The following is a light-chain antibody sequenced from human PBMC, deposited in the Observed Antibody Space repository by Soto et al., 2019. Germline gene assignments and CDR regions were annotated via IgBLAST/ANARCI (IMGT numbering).Light chain of an antibody. CDR2: AAS. Sequence: DIQMTQSPSSLSASVGDRVTITCRASQSISSYLNWYQQNPGKAPKLLIYAASSLQSVVSSRFSGSGSGTDFTLIISSLQPEDFATYYCQQSYSTWWTFGQGTKVEIK. V-gene: IGKV1-39*01. CDR1: QSISSY. CDR3: QQSYSTWWT. J-gene: IGKJ1*01.